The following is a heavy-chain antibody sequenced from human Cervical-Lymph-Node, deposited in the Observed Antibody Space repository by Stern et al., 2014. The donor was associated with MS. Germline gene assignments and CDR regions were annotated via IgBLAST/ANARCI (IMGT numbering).Heavy chain of an antibody. CDR2: ITPLFGTT. CDR1: GGSFSTFA. Sequence: VQLVESGAEVKKPGSSVKVSCKASGGSFSTFAINWVRQAPGQGLEWMAGITPLFGTTNFAHKFQGRVTLTADTSTNTFYMELSSLRSDDTAVYYCARDPAVLIQGSYYGMDVWGQGTTVIVS. V-gene: IGHV1-69*06. CDR3: ARDPAVLIQGSYYGMDV. J-gene: IGHJ6*02. D-gene: IGHD2-21*01.